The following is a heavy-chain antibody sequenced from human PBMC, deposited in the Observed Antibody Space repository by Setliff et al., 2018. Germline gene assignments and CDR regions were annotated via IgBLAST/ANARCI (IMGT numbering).Heavy chain of an antibody. D-gene: IGHD2-15*01. J-gene: IGHJ4*02. CDR1: GFTFSSYA. V-gene: IGHV3-23*01. CDR2: ISGSGGST. CDR3: AKRGPYCSGGTCHYYFDY. Sequence: GESLKISCAASGFTFSSYAMSWVRQAPGKGLEWVSAISGSGGSTYYADSVKGRFTISRDNSKNTVYLEMNSLRAEDTAVYYCAKRGPYCSGGTCHYYFDYWGQGTLVTVSS.